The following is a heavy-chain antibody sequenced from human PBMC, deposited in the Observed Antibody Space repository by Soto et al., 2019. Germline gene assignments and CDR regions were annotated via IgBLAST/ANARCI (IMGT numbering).Heavy chain of an antibody. Sequence: SVKVSCKASGHTFTAYYIHWVRQAPGQGLEWMGGITPISDTANYAQKFQGRVRITADKSTSTAYMELSGLRSEDTAVYYCARVCRSIKCYQYPGYYGMGVWGQGTTVTVSS. CDR2: ITPISDTA. J-gene: IGHJ6*02. CDR1: GHTFTAYY. V-gene: IGHV1-69*06. CDR3: ARVCRSIKCYQYPGYYGMGV. D-gene: IGHD2-2*01.